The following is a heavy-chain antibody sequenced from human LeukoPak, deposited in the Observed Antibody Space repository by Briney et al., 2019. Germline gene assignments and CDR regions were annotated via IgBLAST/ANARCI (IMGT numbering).Heavy chain of an antibody. D-gene: IGHD3-22*01. V-gene: IGHV1-69*13. CDR1: GGTFSSYA. CDR2: IIPIFGTA. Sequence: ASVKVSCKASGGTFSSYAISWVRQAPGQGLEWMGGIIPIFGTANYAQKFQGRVTITADESTSTAYMELSSLRSEDTAVYYCANPPYYYDSSGYYTTHFDYWGQGTLVTVSS. J-gene: IGHJ4*02. CDR3: ANPPYYYDSSGYYTTHFDY.